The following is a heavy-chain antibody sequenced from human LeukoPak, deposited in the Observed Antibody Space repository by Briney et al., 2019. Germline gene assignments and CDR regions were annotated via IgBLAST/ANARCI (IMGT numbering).Heavy chain of an antibody. CDR3: ARDHAYDSNTDAFDI. Sequence: GGSLRLSCAASGFTFSSYSMNWVRQAPGKGLEWVSSISSSSSYIYYADSVKGRFTISRDNAKNSLYLQMNSLRAEDTAVYYCARDHAYDSNTDAFDIWGQGTMVTVSS. CDR2: ISSSSSYI. CDR1: GFTFSSYS. V-gene: IGHV3-21*01. J-gene: IGHJ3*02. D-gene: IGHD3-22*01.